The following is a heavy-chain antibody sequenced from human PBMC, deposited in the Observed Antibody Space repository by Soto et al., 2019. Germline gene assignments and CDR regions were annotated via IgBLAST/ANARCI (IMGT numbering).Heavy chain of an antibody. CDR1: GGTFSSYA. D-gene: IGHD2-2*02. CDR2: IIPIFGTA. J-gene: IGHJ4*02. V-gene: IGHV1-69*13. Sequence: SVKVSCKASGGTFSSYAISWVRQAPGQGLEWMGGIIPIFGTANYAQKFQGRVTITADESTSTAYMELSSLRSEDTAVYYCARTPRYCSSTSCYNPQPPHFDYWGQGTLVTVSS. CDR3: ARTPRYCSSTSCYNPQPPHFDY.